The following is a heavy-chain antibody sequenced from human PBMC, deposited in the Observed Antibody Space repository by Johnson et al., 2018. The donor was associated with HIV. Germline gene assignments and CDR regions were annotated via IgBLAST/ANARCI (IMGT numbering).Heavy chain of an antibody. CDR2: ISYDGSNK. J-gene: IGHJ3*02. Sequence: QVQLVESGGGLVQPGGSLRLSCAASGFTFSSYAMHWVRQAPGKGLEWVAVISYDGSNKYYADSVKGRFTISRDNSKNTLYLQMNSLRPEDTAVYYCAREVEITMVQGVIIGDAFDIWGQGTMVTVSS. V-gene: IGHV3-30-3*01. D-gene: IGHD3-10*01. CDR3: AREVEITMVQGVIIGDAFDI. CDR1: GFTFSSYA.